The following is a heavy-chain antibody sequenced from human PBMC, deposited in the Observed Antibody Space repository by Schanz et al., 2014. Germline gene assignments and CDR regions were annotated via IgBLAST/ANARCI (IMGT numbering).Heavy chain of an antibody. CDR2: IWSDGSTK. CDR1: GFTFSSYA. J-gene: IGHJ4*02. CDR3: AKQIHYDILTVTRN. Sequence: VQLLESGGGLVQPGGSLRLSCAASGFTFSSYAMSWVRQAPGKGLEWVAVIWSDGSTKYYADSVKGRFTISRDNSKNTLYRQMNSLRADDTAVYYCAKQIHYDILTVTRNWGQGTLVTVSS. V-gene: IGHV3-33*03. D-gene: IGHD3-9*01.